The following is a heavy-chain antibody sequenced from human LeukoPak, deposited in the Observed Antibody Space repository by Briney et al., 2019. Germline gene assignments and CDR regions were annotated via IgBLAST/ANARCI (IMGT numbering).Heavy chain of an antibody. CDR3: VRDYYDGSRNYFDY. D-gene: IGHD3-22*01. V-gene: IGHV1-2*02. Sequence: ASVKVSCKASGYTFTGYYMHWVRQAPGQGLEWMGWINPNSGGTNYAQKFQGRVTMTRDTSITTAYMELGRLTSDDTAVYYCVRDYYDGSRNYFDYWGQGTLVPVSS. J-gene: IGHJ4*02. CDR1: GYTFTGYY. CDR2: INPNSGGT.